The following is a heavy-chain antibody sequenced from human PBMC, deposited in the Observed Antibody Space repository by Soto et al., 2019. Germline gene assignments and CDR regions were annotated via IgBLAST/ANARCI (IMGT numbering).Heavy chain of an antibody. J-gene: IGHJ6*02. D-gene: IGHD1-1*01. Sequence: PGGSLRLSCAASGFTFDDYAMHWVRQAPGKGLEWVSGISWNSGSIGYADSVKGRFTISRDNAKNSLYLQMNSLRAEDTALYYCAKDDGYSYGMDVWGQGTTVTVSS. V-gene: IGHV3-9*01. CDR2: ISWNSGSI. CDR3: AKDDGYSYGMDV. CDR1: GFTFDDYA.